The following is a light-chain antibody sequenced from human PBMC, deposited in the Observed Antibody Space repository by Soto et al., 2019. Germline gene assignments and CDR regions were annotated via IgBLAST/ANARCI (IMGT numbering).Light chain of an antibody. Sequence: QSALTQPASVSGSPGQSITISCTGTSSDVGGYNYVSWYQQHPGKAPKLMIYDVSNRPSGVSNRFSGSKSGNTASLTISGLQSEDEADYYCASCQGSPNLGVFGGGTKLTVL. J-gene: IGLJ3*02. CDR1: SSDVGGYNY. CDR3: ASCQGSPNLGV. V-gene: IGLV2-14*01. CDR2: DVS.